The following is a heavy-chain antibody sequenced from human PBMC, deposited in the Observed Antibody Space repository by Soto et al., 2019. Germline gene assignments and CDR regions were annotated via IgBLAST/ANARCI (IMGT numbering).Heavy chain of an antibody. V-gene: IGHV3-21*06. CDR2: ISGSSTHI. J-gene: IGHJ3*02. Sequence: PGGSLRLSCAASGFILSNYTMNWVRQAPGKGLEWVASISGSSTHIYYADSVKGRFAISRDNAKNSLYLQMNRLRVEDTAVYYCARDRCSGGSCYRTYAFHICGQGTIVTV. D-gene: IGHD2-15*01. CDR3: ARDRCSGGSCYRTYAFHI. CDR1: GFILSNYT.